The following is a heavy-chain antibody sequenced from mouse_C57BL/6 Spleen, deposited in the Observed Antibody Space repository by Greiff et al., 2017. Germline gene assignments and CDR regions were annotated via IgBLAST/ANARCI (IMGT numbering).Heavy chain of an antibody. V-gene: IGHV1-55*01. CDR1: GYTFTSYW. CDR3: ARSGRGYAMDY. Sequence: QVHVKQPGAELVKPGASAKMSCKASGYTFTSYWITWVKQRPGQGLEWIGDIYPGSGSTNYNEKFKSKATLTVDTSSSTAYMQLSSLTSEDSAVYYCARSGRGYAMDYWGQGTSVTVSS. J-gene: IGHJ4*01. CDR2: IYPGSGST. D-gene: IGHD1-1*01.